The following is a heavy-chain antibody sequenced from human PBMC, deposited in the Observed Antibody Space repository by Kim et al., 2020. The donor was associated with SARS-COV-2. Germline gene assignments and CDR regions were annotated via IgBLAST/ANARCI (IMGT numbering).Heavy chain of an antibody. V-gene: IGHV4-30-4*01. CDR3: ARGPNIVATIKDWFDP. J-gene: IGHJ5*02. CDR2: IYYSGST. CDR1: GGSISSGDYY. Sequence: SETLTLTCTVSGGSISSGDYYWSWIRQPPGKGLEWIGYIYYSGSTYYNPSLKSRVTISVDTSKNQFSLKLSSVTAADTAVYYCARGPNIVATIKDWFDPWGQGTLVTVSS. D-gene: IGHD5-12*01.